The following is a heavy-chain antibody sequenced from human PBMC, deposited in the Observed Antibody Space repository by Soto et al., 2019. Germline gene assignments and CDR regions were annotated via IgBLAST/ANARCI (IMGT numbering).Heavy chain of an antibody. Sequence: SETLSLTCTVSGGSISSGGYYWSWIRQHPGKGLEWIGYIYYSGSTYYNPSLKSRVTLSVDTSKNQFSLKLSSVTAADTAVYYCARGRGGYSYGCQIDYWGQGTLVTVSS. CDR1: GGSISSGGYY. CDR2: IYYSGST. V-gene: IGHV4-31*03. D-gene: IGHD5-18*01. CDR3: ARGRGGYSYGCQIDY. J-gene: IGHJ4*02.